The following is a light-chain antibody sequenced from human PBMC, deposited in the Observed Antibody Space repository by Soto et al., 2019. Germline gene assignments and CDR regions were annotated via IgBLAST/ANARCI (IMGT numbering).Light chain of an antibody. J-gene: IGKJ5*01. Sequence: EIVVTQPPSTVSVSPGERATLSCRASQSVSSKLAWYQHKPGQAPRLLIYDASTRAAAIPARFSGSGSGTDFTLTISSLEPEDFAVYYCQQRSNWITFGQGTRLEIK. CDR2: DAS. CDR3: QQRSNWIT. CDR1: QSVSSK. V-gene: IGKV3-11*01.